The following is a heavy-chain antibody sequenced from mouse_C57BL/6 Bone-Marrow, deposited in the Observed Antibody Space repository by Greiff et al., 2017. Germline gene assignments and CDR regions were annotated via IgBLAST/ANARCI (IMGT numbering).Heavy chain of an antibody. CDR3: ARKGDSSGYWCAY. CDR1: GYTFTSYW. D-gene: IGHD3-2*02. J-gene: IGHJ3*01. V-gene: IGHV1-55*01. Sequence: QVQLQQPGAELVKPGASVKMSCKASGYTFTSYWITWVKQRPGQGLAWIGDIYPGSGSTNYNEKFKSKATLTVDTSSSTAYMQLSSLTSEDSAVYYCARKGDSSGYWCAYWGQGTLVTVSA. CDR2: IYPGSGST.